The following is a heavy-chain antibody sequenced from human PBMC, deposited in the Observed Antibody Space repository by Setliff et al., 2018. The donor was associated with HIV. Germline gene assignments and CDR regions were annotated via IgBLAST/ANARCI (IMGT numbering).Heavy chain of an antibody. CDR1: GFTFGDYT. J-gene: IGHJ3*02. V-gene: IGHV3-49*04. CDR2: IRSEAYGGST. CDR3: TRDKGYAFDI. Sequence: GSLRLSCTASGFTFGDYTMSWVRQAPGKGLEWVGLIRSEAYGGSTEYAASVKGRFAISRDDSKSIAYLQINSLKTEDTAVYYCTRDKGYAFDIWGQGTMGTVSS. D-gene: IGHD5-18*01.